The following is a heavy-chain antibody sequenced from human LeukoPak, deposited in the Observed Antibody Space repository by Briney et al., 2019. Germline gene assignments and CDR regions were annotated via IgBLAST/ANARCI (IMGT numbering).Heavy chain of an antibody. J-gene: IGHJ4*02. Sequence: ASVKVSCKTSGYTFTSYGINWVRQAPGRGLEWMGWISAYNGDTNYAQKLQGRVTMTTDTSTSTAYMELRSLRSDDTAVYYCARGGYYGSGSFPDYWGQGTLVTVSS. V-gene: IGHV1-18*01. CDR3: ARGGYYGSGSFPDY. CDR1: GYTFTSYG. D-gene: IGHD3-10*01. CDR2: ISAYNGDT.